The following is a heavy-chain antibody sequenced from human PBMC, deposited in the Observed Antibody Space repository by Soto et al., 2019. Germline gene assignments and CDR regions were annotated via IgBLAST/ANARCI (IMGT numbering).Heavy chain of an antibody. CDR3: AKVGWTSAAADWEFDH. CDR1: GFTFRIYA. CDR2: FRGSDATT. D-gene: IGHD1-26*01. J-gene: IGHJ4*02. V-gene: IGHV3-23*01. Sequence: GGSLPHPCAASGFTFRIYAMSWIRQAPGKGFEWVSGFRGSDATTYYADSVKGRFTISRDTSKDTLNLQMNSLRVEDTAIYYCAKVGWTSAAADWEFDHWGEGT.